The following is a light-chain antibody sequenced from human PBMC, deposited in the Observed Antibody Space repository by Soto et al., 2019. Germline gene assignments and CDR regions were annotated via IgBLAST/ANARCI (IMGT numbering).Light chain of an antibody. CDR1: QSINRY. V-gene: IGKV1-39*01. CDR3: QQGSSTLT. Sequence: DIQMTQSPSSLSASVGDRVTITCRASQSINRYLNWYQQKPGTAPKLLISGASSLQSGVPSRFSGSGSGTDFTLTIRSLQPEDLATYYCQQGSSTLTFGGGTKVEIK. J-gene: IGKJ4*02. CDR2: GAS.